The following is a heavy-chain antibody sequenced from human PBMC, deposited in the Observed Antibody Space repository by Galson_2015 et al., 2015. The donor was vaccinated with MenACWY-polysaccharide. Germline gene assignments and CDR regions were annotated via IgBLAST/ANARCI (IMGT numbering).Heavy chain of an antibody. Sequence: SETLSLTCAVSDYSIRSGYFWGWIRQPPGKGLEWIASIFLSGTTYYNPSLKSRVTISVDTSKNQFSLKLSSVTAADTAVYYCARVEKYSGSFYILYWGQGTLVTVSS. CDR2: IFLSGTT. CDR3: ARVEKYSGSFYILY. V-gene: IGHV4-38-2*01. J-gene: IGHJ4*02. D-gene: IGHD1-26*01. CDR1: DYSIRSGYF.